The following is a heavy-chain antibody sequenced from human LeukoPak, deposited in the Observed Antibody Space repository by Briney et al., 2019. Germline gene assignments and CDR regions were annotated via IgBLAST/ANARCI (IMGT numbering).Heavy chain of an antibody. Sequence: PSETLSLACTVSGGSISSYYRSWIRQPPGKGLEWIGYIYYSGSTNYNPSLKSRVTISVDTSKNQFSLKLSSVTAADTAVYYCARGYYLNWFDPWGQGTLVTVSS. CDR3: ARGYYLNWFDP. D-gene: IGHD3-10*01. CDR2: IYYSGST. CDR1: GGSISSYY. J-gene: IGHJ5*02. V-gene: IGHV4-59*01.